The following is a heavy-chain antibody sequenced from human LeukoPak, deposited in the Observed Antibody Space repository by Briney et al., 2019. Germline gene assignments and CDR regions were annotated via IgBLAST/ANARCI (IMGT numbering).Heavy chain of an antibody. CDR2: IYASGST. V-gene: IGHV4-4*09. CDR1: GGSISSYY. D-gene: IGHD5-12*01. CDR3: ARRATMLAGGYFDY. Sequence: SETLSLTCTVCGGSISSYYWSWIRQTPGKGLDWIGYIYASGSTTYNPSLKSRVTISIDTSKNQFSLKLSSVTAADTAVYYCARRATMLAGGYFDYWGQGTLVSVSS. J-gene: IGHJ4*02.